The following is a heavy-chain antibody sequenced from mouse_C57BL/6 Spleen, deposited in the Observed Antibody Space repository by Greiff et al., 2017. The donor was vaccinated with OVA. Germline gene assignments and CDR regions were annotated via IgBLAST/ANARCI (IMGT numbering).Heavy chain of an antibody. CDR1: GYTFTDYY. CDR2: INPNNGGT. D-gene: IGHD1-1*01. V-gene: IGHV1-26*01. CDR3: ARSDYYGSRTFDY. J-gene: IGHJ2*01. Sequence: VHVKQSGPELVKPGASVKISCKASGYTFTDYYMNWVKQSHGKSLEWIGDINPNNGGTSYNQKFKGKATLTVDKSSSTAYMELRSLTSEDSAVYYCARSDYYGSRTFDYWGQGTTLTVSS.